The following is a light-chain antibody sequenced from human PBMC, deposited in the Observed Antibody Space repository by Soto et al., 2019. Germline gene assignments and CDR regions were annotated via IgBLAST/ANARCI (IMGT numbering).Light chain of an antibody. J-gene: IGKJ2*01. V-gene: IGKV3-20*01. CDR1: QSVSNSY. CDR3: QQYGSSYT. Sequence: EIVLTQSPGTLSLSPGERATLSCRASQSVSNSYLAWYQQKPGQAPRLLIYGASSRATGIPDRFSGSGSGTAFTLTISRLEPEEFAVYYCQQYGSSYTFGQGTKLEIK. CDR2: GAS.